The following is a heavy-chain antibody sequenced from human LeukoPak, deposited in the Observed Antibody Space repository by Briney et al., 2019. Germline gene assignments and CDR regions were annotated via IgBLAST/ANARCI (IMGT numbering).Heavy chain of an antibody. CDR3: ARDMGSHDAFDI. CDR2: IYYSGST. V-gene: IGHV4-30-4*08. J-gene: IGHJ3*02. Sequence: SETLSLTCTVSGGSISSGDYFWSWIRQPPGKGLEWIGYIYYSGSTYYNPSLKSRVTISVDTSKNQFSLKLSSVTAADTAVYYCARDMGSHDAFDIWGQGTMVTVSS. D-gene: IGHD1-26*01. CDR1: GGSISSGDYF.